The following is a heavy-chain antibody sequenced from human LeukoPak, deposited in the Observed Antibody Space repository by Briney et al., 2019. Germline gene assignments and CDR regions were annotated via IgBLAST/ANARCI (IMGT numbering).Heavy chain of an antibody. V-gene: IGHV3-21*01. Sequence: GGSLRLSCAASGFTFKTYTMHWVRQAPGMGLEWVSSISSSSSYIYYADSVKGRFTISRDNAKNSLYLQMNSLRAEDTAVYYCASYSGSYLGPWGQGTLVTVPS. CDR2: ISSSSSYI. CDR1: GFTFKTYT. D-gene: IGHD1-26*01. CDR3: ASYSGSYLGP. J-gene: IGHJ5*02.